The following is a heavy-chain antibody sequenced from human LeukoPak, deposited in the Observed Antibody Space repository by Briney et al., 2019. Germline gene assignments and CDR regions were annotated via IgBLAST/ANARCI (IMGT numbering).Heavy chain of an antibody. J-gene: IGHJ3*02. V-gene: IGHV1-2*02. Sequence: ASVKVSCKASGYSFTSHYMHWVRQAPGQGLEWMGWINPNSGGTNYAQKFQGRVTMTRDTSISTAYMELSRLRSDDTAVYYCARVRGGAFDIWGQGTMVTVSS. CDR3: ARVRGGAFDI. D-gene: IGHD3-16*01. CDR1: GYSFTSHY. CDR2: INPNSGGT.